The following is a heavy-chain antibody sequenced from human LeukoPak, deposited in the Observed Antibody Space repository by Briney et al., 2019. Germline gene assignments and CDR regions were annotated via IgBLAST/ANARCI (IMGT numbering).Heavy chain of an antibody. CDR2: INHSGST. Sequence: SETLSLTCAVYGGSFSGYYWSWICQPPGKGLEWIGEINHSGSTNYNPSLKSRVTISVDTSKNQFSLRLSSVTAADTAVYYCARDLRRYYDFWSGWGQGTLVTVSS. CDR3: ARDLRRYYDFWSG. CDR1: GGSFSGYY. V-gene: IGHV4-34*01. D-gene: IGHD3-3*01. J-gene: IGHJ4*02.